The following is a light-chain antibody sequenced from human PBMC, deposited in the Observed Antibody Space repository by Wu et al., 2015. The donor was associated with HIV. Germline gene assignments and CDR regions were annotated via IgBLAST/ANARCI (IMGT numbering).Light chain of an antibody. J-gene: IGKJ1*01. CDR2: KAS. CDR3: QQYNSYSWT. Sequence: DIQMTQSPSTLSASVGDRVTITCRASQSISSWLAWYQQKPGKAPKHLIYKASSLESGVPSRFSGSGSGTEFTLTISSLQPDDFATYYCQQYNSYSWTFGQGTKVGNQ. CDR1: QSISSW. V-gene: IGKV1-5*03.